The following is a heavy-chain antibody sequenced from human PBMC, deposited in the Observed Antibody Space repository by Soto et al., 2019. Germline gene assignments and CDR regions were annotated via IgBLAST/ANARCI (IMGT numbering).Heavy chain of an antibody. V-gene: IGHV6-1*01. CDR1: GDSVSSNSAA. D-gene: IGHD6-19*01. CDR2: TYYRSKWYN. J-gene: IGHJ6*02. CDR3: ARDAVAVAGDYYYGMDV. Sequence: PSETLSLTCAISGDSVSSNSAAWNWIRQSPSRGLEWLGRTYYRSKWYNDYAVSVKSRITINPDTSKNQFSLQLNSVTPEDTAVYYCARDAVAVAGDYYYGMDVWGQGTTVTV.